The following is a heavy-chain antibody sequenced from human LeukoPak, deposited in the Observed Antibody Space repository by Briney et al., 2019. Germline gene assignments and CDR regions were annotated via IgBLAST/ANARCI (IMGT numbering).Heavy chain of an antibody. CDR1: GGSISSSSYY. CDR3: ARDRAAVAQIDY. D-gene: IGHD6-19*01. CDR2: IYYSGST. J-gene: IGHJ4*02. Sequence: ASETLSLTSTVSGGSISSSSYYWGWIRQPPGKGLEWIGSIYYSGSTYYNPSLKSRVTISVDTSKNQFSLKLSSVTAADTAVYYCARDRAAVAQIDYWGQGTLVTVSS. V-gene: IGHV4-39*07.